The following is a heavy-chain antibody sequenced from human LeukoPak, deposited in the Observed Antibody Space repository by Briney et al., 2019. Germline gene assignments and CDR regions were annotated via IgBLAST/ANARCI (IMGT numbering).Heavy chain of an antibody. CDR2: ISGSGDRP. V-gene: IGHV3-23*01. J-gene: IGHJ4*02. Sequence: RGSLRLSCAASGFSFSSYGMSWVRHAPGKGLAWVSGISGSGDRPYHTDSVRGRFTISRDNSKNTLYLQMNSLRAEDTAVYYCAKDASMVVVVTHFDSWGQGTLVTVSS. CDR3: AKDASMVVVVTHFDS. CDR1: GFSFSSYG. D-gene: IGHD3-22*01.